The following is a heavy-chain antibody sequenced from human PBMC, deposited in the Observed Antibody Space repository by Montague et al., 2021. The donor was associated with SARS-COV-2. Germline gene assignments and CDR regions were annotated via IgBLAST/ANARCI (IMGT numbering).Heavy chain of an antibody. Sequence: SLRLSCAASGFTFSNYAMSWVRQAPVKGLEWVSVIIGSGPRTNXXXSXXXRFIISRDSSQSTLYLQMNSLRAEDTAVYYCARAYCSSASCYRADYWGQGTLVTVSS. CDR3: ARAYCSSASCYRADY. D-gene: IGHD2-2*02. CDR2: IIGSGPRT. V-gene: IGHV3-23*01. CDR1: GFTFSNYA. J-gene: IGHJ4*02.